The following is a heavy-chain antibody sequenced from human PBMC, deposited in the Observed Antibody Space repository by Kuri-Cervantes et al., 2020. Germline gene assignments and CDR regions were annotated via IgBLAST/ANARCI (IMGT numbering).Heavy chain of an antibody. CDR3: ARKFLKQWLVREFDY. Sequence: GESLKISCAASGFTFSSYGMHWVRQAPGKGLEWVSAISGSGGSTYYADSVKGRFTISRDNSKNTLYLQMNSLRAEDTAVYYCARKFLKQWLVREFDYWGQGTLVTVSS. D-gene: IGHD6-19*01. J-gene: IGHJ4*02. CDR1: GFTFSSYG. V-gene: IGHV3-23*01. CDR2: ISGSGGST.